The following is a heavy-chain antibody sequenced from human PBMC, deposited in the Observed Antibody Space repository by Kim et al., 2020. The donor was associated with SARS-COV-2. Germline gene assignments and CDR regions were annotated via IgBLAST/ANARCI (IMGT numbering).Heavy chain of an antibody. D-gene: IGHD3-10*01. CDR3: ARGAKYYGSGTYRPSKGLDY. J-gene: IGHJ4*02. CDR1: GFTFSGYA. Sequence: GGSLRLSCAASGFTFSGYAMHWVRQAPGKGLQWVAVISSDGSNKYFGDSMKGRFSISRDNSRNTLYMEMNTLRAEDTAVYYCARGAKYYGSGTYRPSKGLDYWGQGTLVTVSS. V-gene: IGHV3-30*01. CDR2: ISSDGSNK.